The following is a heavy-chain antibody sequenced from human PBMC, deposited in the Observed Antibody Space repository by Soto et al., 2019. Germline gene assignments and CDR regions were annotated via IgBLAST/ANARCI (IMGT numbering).Heavy chain of an antibody. CDR2: ISDDGSNK. V-gene: IGHV3-30-3*01. J-gene: IGHJ4*02. CDR1: GFTFSSYA. CDR3: ARVPSSSGRAHFDY. Sequence: QVQLVESGGGVVQPGRSLRLSCAASGFTFSSYAMHWVRQAPGKGLEWVAVISDDGSNKYYADSVKGRFTISRDNSKNTLYLQMNSLRAEYTAVYYCARVPSSSGRAHFDYWGQGTLVTVSS. D-gene: IGHD2-15*01.